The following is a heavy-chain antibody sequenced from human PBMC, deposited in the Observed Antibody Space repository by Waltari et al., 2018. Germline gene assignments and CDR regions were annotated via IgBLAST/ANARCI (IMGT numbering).Heavy chain of an antibody. J-gene: IGHJ4*02. D-gene: IGHD6-13*01. V-gene: IGHV1-2*06. CDR1: GYTFTGYY. CDR3: ARDLAYSSSWYSSAFDY. CDR2: INPNSGGT. Sequence: QVQLVQSGAEVKKPGASVKVSCKASGYTFTGYYMPWVRQAPGQGLEWMGRINPNSGGTNYAQKFQGRVTMTRDTSISTAYMELSRLRSDDTAVYYCARDLAYSSSWYSSAFDYWGQGTLVTVSS.